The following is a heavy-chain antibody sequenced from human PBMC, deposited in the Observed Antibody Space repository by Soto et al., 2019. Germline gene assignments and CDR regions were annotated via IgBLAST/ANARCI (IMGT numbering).Heavy chain of an antibody. V-gene: IGHV4-34*01. CDR1: GGSFSGYY. CDR2: INHSGST. Sequence: QVQLQQWGAGLLKPSETLSLTCAVYGGSFSGYYWSWIRQPPGKGLEWIGEINHSGSTNYNPSLNLRFTISVDTSNHQFSLQLTSVTAADTAVYYCARGRGSTMVRGVRYFDYWGQGTLVTVSS. J-gene: IGHJ4*02. CDR3: ARGRGSTMVRGVRYFDY. D-gene: IGHD3-10*01.